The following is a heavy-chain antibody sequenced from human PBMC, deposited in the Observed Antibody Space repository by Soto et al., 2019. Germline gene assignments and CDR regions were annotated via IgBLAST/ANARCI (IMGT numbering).Heavy chain of an antibody. D-gene: IGHD5-12*01. Sequence: GSLLLSCSASGSKFASYAMSWVRQAPGKGLEWVASISGSGTKTYYADSVKGRFTFSRDNSKNTLHLQMSSLRVDDTAVYYCAKEWTPRRAFDYWGQGTLVTVYS. CDR3: AKEWTPRRAFDY. J-gene: IGHJ4*02. CDR1: GSKFASYA. CDR2: ISGSGTKT. V-gene: IGHV3-23*01.